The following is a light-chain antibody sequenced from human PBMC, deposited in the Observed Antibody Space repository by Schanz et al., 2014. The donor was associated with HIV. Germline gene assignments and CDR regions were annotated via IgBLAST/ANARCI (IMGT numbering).Light chain of an antibody. J-gene: IGLJ2*01. CDR1: SSDVGAYNY. CDR2: DVS. CDR3: QSYDSSLRASV. Sequence: QSALTQPASVSGSPGQSITISCTGTSSDVGAYNYVSWYQQHPNKAPKLMIYDVSSRPSGVPDRISASKSGTSASLAITGLQAEDEADYYCQSYDSSLRASVFGGGTKLTVL. V-gene: IGLV2-14*03.